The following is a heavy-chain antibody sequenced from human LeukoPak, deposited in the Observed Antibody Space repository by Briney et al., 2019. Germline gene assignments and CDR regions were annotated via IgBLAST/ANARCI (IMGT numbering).Heavy chain of an antibody. V-gene: IGHV3-33*08. D-gene: IGHD3-10*01. CDR3: ARDKRPMVRGVTGLLDY. J-gene: IGHJ4*02. CDR2: IWYDGSNK. Sequence: GRSLRLSCAASGFTFSVYGMHWVRRAPGKGLEWVAVIWYDGSNKYYADSVKGRFTISRDNSKNTLYLQMNSLRAEDTAVYYCARDKRPMVRGVTGLLDYWGQGTLVTVSS. CDR1: GFTFSVYG.